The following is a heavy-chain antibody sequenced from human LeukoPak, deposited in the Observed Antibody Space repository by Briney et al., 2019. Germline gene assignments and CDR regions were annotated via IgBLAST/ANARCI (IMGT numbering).Heavy chain of an antibody. D-gene: IGHD3-3*01. CDR3: AKGSRPDNDFGSGVRRSYYYYYYMHV. Sequence: GGSLRLSCAASGFTFSSYAMSWVRQAPGKGLEWVSAISGSGGSTYYADSVKGRFTISRDNSKNTLYLQMNSLRAEDTAVYYCAKGSRPDNDFGSGVRRSYYYYYYMHVWGKGTTVTVSS. J-gene: IGHJ6*03. CDR2: ISGSGGST. CDR1: GFTFSSYA. V-gene: IGHV3-23*01.